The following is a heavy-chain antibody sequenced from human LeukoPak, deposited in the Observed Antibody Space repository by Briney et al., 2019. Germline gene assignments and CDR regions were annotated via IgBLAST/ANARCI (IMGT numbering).Heavy chain of an antibody. D-gene: IGHD2-21*02. CDR2: IIPIFGAA. Sequence: SVKVSCKASGGTFSSYTLSWVRQAPGQGLEWMGGIIPIFGAANYAQKFQDRVTITADKSTSTVYMELSSLRSEDTAVYYCARTVVVTAEHAFDIWGQGTMVTVSS. V-gene: IGHV1-69*06. CDR1: GGTFSSYT. J-gene: IGHJ3*02. CDR3: ARTVVVTAEHAFDI.